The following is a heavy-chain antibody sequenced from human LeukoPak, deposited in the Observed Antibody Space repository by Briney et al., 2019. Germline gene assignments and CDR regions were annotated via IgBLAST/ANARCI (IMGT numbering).Heavy chain of an antibody. J-gene: IGHJ4*02. Sequence: GRSLRLSCAASGFTFNSFCFNWVRPAPGKGLEWVSSTSSSTTYIFYADSVKGRFTISRDDAKNSLYLQMNRLRAEDTAVYYCTRIAYYHDSSGYALDYWGQGALVTVSS. CDR2: TSSSTTYI. CDR3: TRIAYYHDSSGYALDY. D-gene: IGHD3-22*01. V-gene: IGHV3-21*01. CDR1: GFTFNSFC.